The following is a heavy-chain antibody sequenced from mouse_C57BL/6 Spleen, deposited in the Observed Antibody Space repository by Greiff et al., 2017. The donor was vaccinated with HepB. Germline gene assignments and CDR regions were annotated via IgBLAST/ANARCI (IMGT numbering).Heavy chain of an antibody. CDR2: IRNKANGYTT. D-gene: IGHD1-1*01. CDR1: GFTFTDYY. Sequence: EVKVVESGGGLVQPGGSLSLSCAASGFTFTDYYMSWVRQPPGKALEWLGFIRNKANGYTTEYSASVKGRFTISRDNSQSILYLQMNALRAEDSATYYCARYDSLITTNYFDYWGQGTTLTVSS. J-gene: IGHJ2*01. V-gene: IGHV7-3*01. CDR3: ARYDSLITTNYFDY.